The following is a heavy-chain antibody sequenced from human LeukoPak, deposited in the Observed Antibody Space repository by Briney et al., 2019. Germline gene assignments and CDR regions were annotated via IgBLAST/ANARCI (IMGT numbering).Heavy chain of an antibody. Sequence: SETLSLTCTVSGGSISSYYWSWIRQPPGKGLEWIGYIYYSGSTNYNPSLKSRVTISVDTSKNQFSLKLSSVTAAGTAVYYCARDWDPFDYWGQGTLVTVSS. D-gene: IGHD1-26*01. CDR1: GGSISSYY. V-gene: IGHV4-59*01. CDR3: ARDWDPFDY. J-gene: IGHJ4*02. CDR2: IYYSGST.